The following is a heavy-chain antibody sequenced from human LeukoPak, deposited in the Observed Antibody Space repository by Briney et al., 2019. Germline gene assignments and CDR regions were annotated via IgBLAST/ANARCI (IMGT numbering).Heavy chain of an antibody. Sequence: PGRSLRLSCAASGFTFSTYGMHWVRQAPGEGLEWVVVIWYDGSIEYYADSVKGRFTISRDNSKNTLYLQMNSLRAEDTGVYYCARAVGPYDYWGQGTLVTVSS. V-gene: IGHV3-33*01. D-gene: IGHD3-10*01. J-gene: IGHJ4*02. CDR2: IWYDGSIE. CDR3: ARAVGPYDY. CDR1: GFTFSTYG.